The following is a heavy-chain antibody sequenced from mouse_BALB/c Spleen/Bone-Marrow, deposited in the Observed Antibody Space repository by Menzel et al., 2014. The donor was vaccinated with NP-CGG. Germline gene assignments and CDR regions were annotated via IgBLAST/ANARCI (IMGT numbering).Heavy chain of an antibody. D-gene: IGHD2-1*01. J-gene: IGHJ4*01. CDR3: ARVYYGNLDY. Sequence: VQLVESGAELVRPGSSVKISCKASGYEFSSYWMNWVKQRPGQGLEWIGQIYPGDGDTNHNGKFKGKATLTADKSSSTAYMQVSSLTSEDSAVYLCARVYYGNLDYWGQGTSVTVSS. CDR1: GYEFSSYW. CDR2: IYPGDGDT. V-gene: IGHV1-80*01.